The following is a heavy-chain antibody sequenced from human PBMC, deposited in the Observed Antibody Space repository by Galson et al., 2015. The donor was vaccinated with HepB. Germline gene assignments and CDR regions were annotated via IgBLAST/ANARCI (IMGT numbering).Heavy chain of an antibody. Sequence: SVKVSCKASGYTFTSYAMHWVRQAPGQRLEWMGWINAGNGNTKYSQKFQGRVTITRDTSARTAYMELSSLRSEDTAVYYCARDLYGDYGGPDFDYWGQGTLVTVSS. CDR1: GYTFTSYA. CDR3: ARDLYGDYGGPDFDY. CDR2: INAGNGNT. D-gene: IGHD4-17*01. V-gene: IGHV1-3*01. J-gene: IGHJ4*02.